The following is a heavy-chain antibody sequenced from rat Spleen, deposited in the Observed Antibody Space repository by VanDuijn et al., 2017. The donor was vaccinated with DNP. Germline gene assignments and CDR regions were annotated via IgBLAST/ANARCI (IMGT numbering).Heavy chain of an antibody. J-gene: IGHJ4*01. CDR2: MSTSGDT. Sequence: QVRLRESGPGLVQPSRTLSLTCTVSGFSLTSYNVHWVRQPPGKGLEWIAAMSTSGDTSYNSVLKSRLSISRDTSKDQVFLKMNSLQTEDTAIYFCTRDLRVATGHPYGLDPWGQGISVTVSS. D-gene: IGHD1-3*01. CDR1: GFSLTSYN. V-gene: IGHV2-6*01. CDR3: TRDLRVATGHPYGLDP.